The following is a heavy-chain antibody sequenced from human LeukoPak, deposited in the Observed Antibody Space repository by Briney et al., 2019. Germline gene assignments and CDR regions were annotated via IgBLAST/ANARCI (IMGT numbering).Heavy chain of an antibody. CDR1: GGSISSSSYY. Sequence: SETLSLTCTVSGGSISSSSYYWSWIRQPPGKGLEWIGYIYYSGSTNYNPSLKSRVTISVDTSKNQFSLKLSSVTAADTAVYYCARGYSSSWAHSWYFDLWGRGTLVTVSS. CDR2: IYYSGST. V-gene: IGHV4-61*01. CDR3: ARGYSSSWAHSWYFDL. J-gene: IGHJ2*01. D-gene: IGHD6-13*01.